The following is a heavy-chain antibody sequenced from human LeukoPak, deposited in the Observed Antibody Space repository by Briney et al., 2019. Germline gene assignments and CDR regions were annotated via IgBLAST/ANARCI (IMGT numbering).Heavy chain of an antibody. CDR3: AKCFGLWFGELFSFDY. J-gene: IGHJ4*02. CDR2: ISGSGGST. CDR1: GFTFSSYA. Sequence: GGSLRLSCAASGFTFSSYAMSWVRQAPGKGLEWVSAISGSGGSTYYADSVKGRFTISRDNSKNTLYLQMNSMRAEDTAVYYCAKCFGLWFGELFSFDYWGQGTLVTVSS. D-gene: IGHD3-10*01. V-gene: IGHV3-23*01.